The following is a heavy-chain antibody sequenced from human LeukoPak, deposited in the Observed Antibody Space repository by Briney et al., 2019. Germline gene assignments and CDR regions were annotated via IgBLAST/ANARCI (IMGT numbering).Heavy chain of an antibody. J-gene: IGHJ6*02. CDR3: ARPYDSRGYTYGVDV. CDR2: IIPIFGTA. V-gene: IGHV1-69*13. D-gene: IGHD3-22*01. CDR1: GYTFSSYA. Sequence: ASVKVSCKASGYTFSSYAISWVRQAPGQGLEWMGGIIPIFGTANYAQKFQGRVTITADESTSTAYMELSSLRSEDTAVYYCARPYDSRGYTYGVDVWGQGTTVTVSS.